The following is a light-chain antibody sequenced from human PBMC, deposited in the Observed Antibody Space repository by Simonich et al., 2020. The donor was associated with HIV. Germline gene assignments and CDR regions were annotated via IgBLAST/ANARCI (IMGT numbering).Light chain of an antibody. CDR3: HQSYSNPRT. J-gene: IGKJ2*01. V-gene: IGKV1-39*01. CDR2: AAS. Sequence: IQLTQSPSFLSASVGAKVTIPCQASPSLRTYLKWYHQKPGKAPKLLIYAASRLQSGVPSMFSGSGSGTDFTLTINSLQPEDFATYYCHQSYSNPRTFGQGTKLEIK. CDR1: PSLRTY.